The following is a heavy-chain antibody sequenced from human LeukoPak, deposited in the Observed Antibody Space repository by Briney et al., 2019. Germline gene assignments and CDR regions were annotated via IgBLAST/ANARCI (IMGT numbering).Heavy chain of an antibody. J-gene: IGHJ4*02. Sequence: WGTLTLTCTVSGGSISSYYWSWIRQPAGKGLEWIGRIYTSGSTNYNPSLKSRVTMSVDTSKNQFSLKLSSVTAADTAVYYCARDSGSYSYFDYWGQGTLVTVSS. CDR1: GGSISSYY. CDR2: IYTSGST. CDR3: ARDSGSYSYFDY. V-gene: IGHV4-4*07. D-gene: IGHD1-26*01.